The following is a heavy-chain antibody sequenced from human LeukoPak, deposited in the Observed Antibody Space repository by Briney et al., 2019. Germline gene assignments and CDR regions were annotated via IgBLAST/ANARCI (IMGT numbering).Heavy chain of an antibody. Sequence: SETLSLTCTVSGGSISSNSYYWGWIRQPPGKGLEWIGSFSYSGYTYYNPSLRSRVTISVDKSKNQFSLKLSSVTAADTAVYYCARGNGDEDYFDYWGQGTLVTVSS. CDR1: GGSISSNSYY. J-gene: IGHJ4*02. CDR2: FSYSGYT. CDR3: ARGNGDEDYFDY. V-gene: IGHV4-39*07. D-gene: IGHD2-8*01.